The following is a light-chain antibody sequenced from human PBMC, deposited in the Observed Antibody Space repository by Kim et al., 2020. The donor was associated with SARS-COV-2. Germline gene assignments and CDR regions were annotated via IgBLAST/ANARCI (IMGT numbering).Light chain of an antibody. Sequence: VAPGQTASITCSGDKLGDKYACWYQQKPGQPPVLVIYQDSKRPSGIPERFSGSNSGNTATLTISGTQAMDEADYYCQAWDSSTVVFGGGTQLTVL. CDR1: KLGDKY. CDR3: QAWDSSTVV. V-gene: IGLV3-1*01. CDR2: QDS. J-gene: IGLJ2*01.